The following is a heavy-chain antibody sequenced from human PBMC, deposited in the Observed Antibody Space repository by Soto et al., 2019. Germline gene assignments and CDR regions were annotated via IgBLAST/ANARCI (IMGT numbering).Heavy chain of an antibody. J-gene: IGHJ6*02. CDR3: ARGSEYCSSTSCLIGYYYYYGMDV. CDR2: INAGNGNT. D-gene: IGHD2-2*01. Sequence: ASVKVSCRASGYTFTSYAMHWVRQAPGQRLEWMGWINAGNGNTKYSQKFQGRVTITRDTSASTAYMELSSLRSEDTAGYYCARGSEYCSSTSCLIGYYYYYGMDVLGQGTMVTVCS. V-gene: IGHV1-3*01. CDR1: GYTFTSYA.